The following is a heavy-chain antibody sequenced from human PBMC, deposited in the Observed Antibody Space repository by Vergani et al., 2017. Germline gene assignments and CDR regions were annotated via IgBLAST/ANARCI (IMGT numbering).Heavy chain of an antibody. D-gene: IGHD2-2*01. CDR3: ATGGDIVVVPAAVICFDP. CDR1: GFTFSSYA. Sequence: EVQLVESGGGLVQPGGSLRLSCAASGFTFSSYAMSWVRQAPGKGLEWVSSISGSGGSTYYADSVKGRFTISRDNSKNTLYLQMNSLRAEDAAVYYCATGGDIVVVPAAVICFDPWGQGTLVTVSS. J-gene: IGHJ5*02. CDR2: ISGSGGST. V-gene: IGHV3-23*04.